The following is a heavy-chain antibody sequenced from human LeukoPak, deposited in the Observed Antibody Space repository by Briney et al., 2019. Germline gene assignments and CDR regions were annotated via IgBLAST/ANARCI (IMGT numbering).Heavy chain of an antibody. CDR1: GFTFSSYW. CDR3: AREGGYYYGMDV. Sequence: GGSLRLSCAASGFTFSSYWMNWARQAPGKGLEWVASINHNGNVNYYVDSVKGRFTISRDNAKNSLYLQMSNLRAEDTAVYYCAREGGYYYGMDVWGQGTTVTVSS. CDR2: INHNGNVN. V-gene: IGHV3-7*03. D-gene: IGHD3-16*01. J-gene: IGHJ6*02.